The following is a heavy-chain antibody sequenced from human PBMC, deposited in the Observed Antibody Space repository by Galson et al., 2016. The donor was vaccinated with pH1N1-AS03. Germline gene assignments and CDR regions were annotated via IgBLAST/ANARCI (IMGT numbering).Heavy chain of an antibody. D-gene: IGHD4-17*01. V-gene: IGHV3-48*01. Sequence: SLRLSCAASGFTFSSSNMNWVRQAPGKGLEWVSYISSSSSTIYYVDSVKGRFTISRDNAKSSLYLQMHSLSAEDTAVYYCARTHHGHYAYYSMDVWGQGTTVTVSS. J-gene: IGHJ6*02. CDR2: ISSSSSTI. CDR1: GFTFSSSN. CDR3: ARTHHGHYAYYSMDV.